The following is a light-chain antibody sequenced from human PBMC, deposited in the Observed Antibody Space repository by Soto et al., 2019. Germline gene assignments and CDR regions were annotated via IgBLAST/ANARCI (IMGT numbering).Light chain of an antibody. J-gene: IGKJ2*01. CDR3: QQCDDLPRT. V-gene: IGKV1-33*01. CDR1: QDIRDS. Sequence: DIQMTQSPSSLSASVGDRVTITCQASQDIRDSLNWYQQKPGKAPKLLIYDASNLETGVPSRFSGSGSGTDFTFTISSLQPEDIATYYCQQCDDLPRTFGQGTKVEIK. CDR2: DAS.